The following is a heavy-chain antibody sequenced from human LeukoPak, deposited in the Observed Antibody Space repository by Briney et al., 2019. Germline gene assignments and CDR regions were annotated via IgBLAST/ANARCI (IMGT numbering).Heavy chain of an antibody. V-gene: IGHV3-23*01. J-gene: IGHJ4*02. D-gene: IGHD4-17*01. CDR3: ARDAGGAWPFDY. CDR2: ISPTGEGT. Sequence: GGSLRLSCAASGFAFSNTGMTWVRQAPGRGLEWVSTISPTGEGTHYADSVKGRFTISRDNSKNTLSLEMNSLRADNTATYYCARDAGGAWPFDYWGQGTRVIVSS. CDR1: GFAFSNTG.